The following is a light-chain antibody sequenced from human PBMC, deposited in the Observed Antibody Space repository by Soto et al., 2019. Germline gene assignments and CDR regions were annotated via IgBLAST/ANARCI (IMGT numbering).Light chain of an antibody. J-gene: IGKJ2*01. CDR1: QSISKW. Sequence: DIQMTQSPSTLSASVGDRVTITCRASQSISKWLAWYQQKPGKAPNLLIYDASSLESGVPSRFSGSGSGTEFTLTITSLQHADFATYYCQQYDSYSPYTFGQGTKLEIK. CDR3: QQYDSYSPYT. CDR2: DAS. V-gene: IGKV1-5*01.